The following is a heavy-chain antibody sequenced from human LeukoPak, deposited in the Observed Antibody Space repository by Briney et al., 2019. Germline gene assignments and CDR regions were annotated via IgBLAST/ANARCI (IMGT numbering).Heavy chain of an antibody. CDR1: GFTFSSYA. V-gene: IGHV3-7*01. J-gene: IGHJ4*02. D-gene: IGHD1-1*01. Sequence: GGSLRLSCADSGFTFSSYAMHWVRQAPGKGLEWVANIKEDGSEKYYVDSVRGRFTISRDNAKNSLSLQMNSLRAEDTAVYYCARDRTGNDCWGQGALVTVSS. CDR2: IKEDGSEK. CDR3: ARDRTGNDC.